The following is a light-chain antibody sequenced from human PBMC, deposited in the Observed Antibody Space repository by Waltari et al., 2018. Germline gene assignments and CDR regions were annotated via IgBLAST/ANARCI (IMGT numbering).Light chain of an antibody. Sequence: HSALTQSASVSGSPGQSITISCTGTSSDVGGYNYVSWYQQHPGKTPQLMIFDVSYRPSGISNRFSGSKSGNTASLTISGLQGEDEADYYCSSYISSETLELCGGGTSLTGL. CDR3: SSYISSETLEL. CDR2: DVS. J-gene: IGLJ2*01. CDR1: SSDVGGYNY. V-gene: IGLV2-14*03.